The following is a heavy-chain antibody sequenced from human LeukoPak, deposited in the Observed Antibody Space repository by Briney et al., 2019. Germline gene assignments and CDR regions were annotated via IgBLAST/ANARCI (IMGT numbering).Heavy chain of an antibody. D-gene: IGHD2-15*01. J-gene: IGHJ5*02. CDR1: GYTSTNYG. Sequence: ASLKVSCKASGYTSTNYGISWVREAPGQGLEWMAWISTYDHDTNYAQKFRGRVTMTTDTSTSTAYMELRSLGSDDTAVYYCVRDYFCSGGTCDDCFDPWGQGTLVTVS. CDR2: ISTYDHDT. CDR3: VRDYFCSGGTCDDCFDP. V-gene: IGHV1-18*01.